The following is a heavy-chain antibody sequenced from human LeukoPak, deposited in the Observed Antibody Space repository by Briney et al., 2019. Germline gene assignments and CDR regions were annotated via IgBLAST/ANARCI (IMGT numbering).Heavy chain of an antibody. CDR1: GGTFSSYA. CDR2: IIPIFGTA. CDR3: ARVSYDSSGSAGGYFDY. J-gene: IGHJ4*02. Sequence: SVKVSCKASGGTFSSYAISWVRQAPGQGLEGMGGIIPIFGTANYAQKFQGRVTITADESTSTAYMELSSLRSEDTAMYYCARVSYDSSGSAGGYFDYWGQGTLVTVSS. D-gene: IGHD3-22*01. V-gene: IGHV1-69*13.